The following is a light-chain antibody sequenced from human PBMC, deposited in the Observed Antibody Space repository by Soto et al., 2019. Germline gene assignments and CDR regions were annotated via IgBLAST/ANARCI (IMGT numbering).Light chain of an antibody. CDR2: EVS. V-gene: IGLV2-8*01. Sequence: QSALTQPPSASGSPGQSVTISCTGTGSDVGDYKFVSWYQHHSGKAPKLLIYEVSRRPSGVHDRFSGSKSGNTASLAVSGLQAEDEADYYCRSYAGNNNVVFGRGTKLTVL. J-gene: IGLJ2*01. CDR1: GSDVGDYKF. CDR3: RSYAGNNNVV.